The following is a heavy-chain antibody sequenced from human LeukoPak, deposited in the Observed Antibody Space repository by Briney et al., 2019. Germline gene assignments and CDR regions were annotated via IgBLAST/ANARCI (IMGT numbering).Heavy chain of an antibody. CDR3: ARQTPYCTNGVCSSDAFDI. J-gene: IGHJ3*02. Sequence: GESLKISCQGSGSSFTSYWIGWMRQLPGKGLEWMGIIYPGDSDTRYSPSFQGQVTISADKSISTAYLQWSSLKASDTAMYYCARQTPYCTNGVCSSDAFDIWGQGTMVTVSS. CDR1: GSSFTSYW. D-gene: IGHD2-8*01. V-gene: IGHV5-51*01. CDR2: IYPGDSDT.